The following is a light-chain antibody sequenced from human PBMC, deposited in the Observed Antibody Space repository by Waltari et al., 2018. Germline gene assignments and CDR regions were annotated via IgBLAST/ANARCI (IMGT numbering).Light chain of an antibody. V-gene: IGLV2-11*01. CDR3: CSYAGTWV. CDR2: DVT. CDR1: GSDVGAYYF. Sequence: QSALTQPRSVSGSPGPAVTLSRTATGSDVGAYYFVSWYQQHPGKAPKLVISDVTKRPSGVPDRFSGSRSGTSASLTVSGLQPEDEADYYCCSYAGTWVFGGGTKLTVL. J-gene: IGLJ3*02.